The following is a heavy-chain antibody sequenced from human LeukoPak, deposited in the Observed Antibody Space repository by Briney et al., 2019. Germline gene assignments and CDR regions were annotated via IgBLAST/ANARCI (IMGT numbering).Heavy chain of an antibody. J-gene: IGHJ4*02. D-gene: IGHD7-27*01. CDR1: GFTFSRHW. CDR2: IKQDGSAK. V-gene: IGHV3-7*03. Sequence: GGSLRLSCAASGFTFSRHWMYWVRQAPGKGLEWVANIKQDGSAKPYVDSVKGRFTISRDNAKNSLFLQMNSLRAEDTAVHYCAKDRPENWGYYLDYWGQGTLVTVSS. CDR3: AKDRPENWGYYLDY.